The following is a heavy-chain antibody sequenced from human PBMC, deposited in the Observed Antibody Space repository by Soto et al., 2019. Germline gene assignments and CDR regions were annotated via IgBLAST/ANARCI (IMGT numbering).Heavy chain of an antibody. D-gene: IGHD3-16*01. CDR2: IYYSGST. Sequence: QVQLQESGPGLVKPSETLSLTCTVSGGSVSSGSFFWSWIRQPPGKGLEYIGYIYYSGSTSYNPSLKSRLTLSVDTSKNQFSLKLSSVTAADTAVYYCARGLWGSSPPIWFDPWGQGTLVTVSS. J-gene: IGHJ5*02. CDR1: GGSVSSGSFF. V-gene: IGHV4-61*01. CDR3: ARGLWGSSPPIWFDP.